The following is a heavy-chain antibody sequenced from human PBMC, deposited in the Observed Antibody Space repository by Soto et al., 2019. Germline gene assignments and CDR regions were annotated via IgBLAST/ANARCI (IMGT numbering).Heavy chain of an antibody. CDR1: SAAISSSSYY. J-gene: IGHJ5*02. V-gene: IGHV4-39*01. D-gene: IGHD3-22*01. Sequence: SVTLSLTCTITSAAISSSSYYWAWIRQPPGKGLEWIGSIYYSGSTYYNPSLKSRVTISVDTSKNQFSLKLCSVTAADTAVYYCASGVYDSSRHEWFDPWGQGTLVPVS. CDR2: IYYSGST. CDR3: ASGVYDSSRHEWFDP.